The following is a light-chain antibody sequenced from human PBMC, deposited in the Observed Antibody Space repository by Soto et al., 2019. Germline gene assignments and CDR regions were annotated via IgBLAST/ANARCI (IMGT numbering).Light chain of an antibody. Sequence: VMTQSPDSLAVSLGERATINCKSSQSILSTSNNKNYLAWYQQKPGQPPNLIIYWASTRDSGVPDRFSGSGSGTDFTLTISRLQAEDVAVYYCQQYYSTPWTFGQGTKVEIK. V-gene: IGKV4-1*01. CDR1: QSILSTSNNKNY. CDR3: QQYYSTPWT. J-gene: IGKJ1*01. CDR2: WAS.